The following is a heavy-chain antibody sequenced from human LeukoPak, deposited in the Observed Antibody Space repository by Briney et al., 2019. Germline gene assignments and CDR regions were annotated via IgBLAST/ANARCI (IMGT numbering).Heavy chain of an antibody. CDR1: GFTFSSYG. CDR2: IWYDGSNK. J-gene: IGHJ6*02. Sequence: GRSLRLSCAASGFTFSSYGMHWVRQAPGKGLEWVAVIWYDGSNKYYADSVKGRFTISRDNSKNTLYLQMNSLRAEDTAVYYCARMTTVITPDGTDVWGQGTTVTVSS. CDR3: ARMTTVITPDGTDV. D-gene: IGHD4-4*01. V-gene: IGHV3-33*01.